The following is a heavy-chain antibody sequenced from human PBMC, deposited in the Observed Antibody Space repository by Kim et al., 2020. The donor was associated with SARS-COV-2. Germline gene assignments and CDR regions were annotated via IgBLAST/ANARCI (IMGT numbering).Heavy chain of an antibody. Sequence: SETLSLTCSVSGSFNDYYWSWIRQPPGKGLEWIGYIYYTGGSTNYNPSLRSRLTMSVDRSKNQFSLRLTSVSAADTAVYYCARLNGGNWGQGAVVTVSA. D-gene: IGHD2-8*01. CDR2: IYYTGGST. CDR1: GSFNDYY. CDR3: ARLNGGN. J-gene: IGHJ4*02. V-gene: IGHV4-59*08.